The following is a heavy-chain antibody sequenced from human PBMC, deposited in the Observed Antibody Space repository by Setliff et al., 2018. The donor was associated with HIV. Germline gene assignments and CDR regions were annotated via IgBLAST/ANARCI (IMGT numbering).Heavy chain of an antibody. CDR1: GFIFTNYE. J-gene: IGHJ4*02. D-gene: IGHD5-18*01. V-gene: IGHV3-48*03. CDR3: AITSYGTFDY. Sequence: GGSLRLSCAASGFIFTNYEMNWVRQAPGKGLEWVSYISNNGATIYSADSVKGRFTISRDNAKNSLYLQMNSLRAEDTAVYYCAITSYGTFDYWGQGTLVTVSS. CDR2: ISNNGATI.